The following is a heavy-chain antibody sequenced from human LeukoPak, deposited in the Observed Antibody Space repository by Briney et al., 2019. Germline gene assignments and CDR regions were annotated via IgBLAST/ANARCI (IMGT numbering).Heavy chain of an antibody. Sequence: SVKVSCKASGGTFSSYAISWVRQAPGQGLEWMGGIIPIFGTANYAQKFQGRVTITTDESTSTAYMELSSLRSEDTAVYYWARCTSGYYYLFDYWGQGALVTVSS. CDR1: GGTFSSYA. D-gene: IGHD3-22*01. CDR2: IIPIFGTA. V-gene: IGHV1-69*05. CDR3: ARCTSGYYYLFDY. J-gene: IGHJ4*02.